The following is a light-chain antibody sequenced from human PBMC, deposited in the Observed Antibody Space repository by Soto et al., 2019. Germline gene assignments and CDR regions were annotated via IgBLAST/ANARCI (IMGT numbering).Light chain of an antibody. J-gene: IGKJ4*01. CDR3: QQYDNLPLT. CDR1: HIVLNSGDNKNY. V-gene: IGKV1-33*01. Sequence: DIVLTQSPDSLAVSLGERATINCKSSHIVLNSGDNKNYLNWYQQKPGKAPKLLIYDASNLETGVPSRFSGSGSGTDFTFTISSLQPEDIATYYCQQYDNLPLTFGGGTKVDI. CDR2: DAS.